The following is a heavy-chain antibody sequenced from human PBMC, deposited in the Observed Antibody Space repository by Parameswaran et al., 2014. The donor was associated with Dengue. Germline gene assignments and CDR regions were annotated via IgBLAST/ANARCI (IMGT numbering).Heavy chain of an antibody. J-gene: IGHJ6*02. CDR2: ISSSGSTI. D-gene: IGHD3-10*01. CDR3: ALLAYYYGSGSYGYYGMDV. Sequence: WIRQPPGKGLEWVSYISSSGSTIYYADSVKGRFTISRDNAKNSLYLQMNSLRAEDTAVYYCALLAYYYGSGSYGYYGMDVWGQGTTVTVSS. V-gene: IGHV3-48*03.